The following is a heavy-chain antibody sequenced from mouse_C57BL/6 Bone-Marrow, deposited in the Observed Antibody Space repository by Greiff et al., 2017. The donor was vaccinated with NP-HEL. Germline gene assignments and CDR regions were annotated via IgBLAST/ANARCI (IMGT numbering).Heavy chain of an antibody. CDR2: IDPETGGT. CDR1: GYTFTDYE. J-gene: IGHJ2*01. D-gene: IGHD1-1*01. Sequence: QVQLQQSGAELVRPGASVTLSCKASGYTFTDYEMHWVKQTPVHGLEWIGAIDPETGGTAYNQKFKGKAILTADHSSSTAYMELRSLTSEDSAVYYCTRGDITTVVADYWGQGTTLTVSS. V-gene: IGHV1-15*01. CDR3: TRGDITTVVADY.